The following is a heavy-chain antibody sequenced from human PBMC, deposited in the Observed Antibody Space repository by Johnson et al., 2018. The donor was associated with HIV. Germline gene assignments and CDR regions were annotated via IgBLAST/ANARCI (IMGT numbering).Heavy chain of an antibody. D-gene: IGHD6-19*01. CDR1: GFTFSSYG. V-gene: IGHV3-33*01. CDR2: IWYDGSNK. Sequence: VQLVESGGGVVQPGRSLRLSCAASGFTFSSYGMHWVRQAPGKGLEWVAVIWYDGSNKYYADSVKGRFTISRDNSRHTLYLQMNSLRAEDTAVYYCAGWLAEAFDVWGQGTMVTVSS. J-gene: IGHJ3*01. CDR3: AGWLAEAFDV.